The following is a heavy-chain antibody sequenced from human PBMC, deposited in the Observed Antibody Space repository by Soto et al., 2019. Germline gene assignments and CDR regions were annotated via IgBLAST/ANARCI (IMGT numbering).Heavy chain of an antibody. CDR1: GGSFSGYY. J-gene: IGHJ5*02. CDR3: AREGIAAAGGFDP. CDR2: INHSGST. V-gene: IGHV4-34*01. Sequence: SETLSLTCAVYGGSFSGYYWSWIRQPPGKGPEWIGEINHSGSTNYNPSLKSRVTISVDTSKNQFSLKLSSVTAADTAVYYCAREGIAAAGGFDPWGQGTLVT. D-gene: IGHD6-13*01.